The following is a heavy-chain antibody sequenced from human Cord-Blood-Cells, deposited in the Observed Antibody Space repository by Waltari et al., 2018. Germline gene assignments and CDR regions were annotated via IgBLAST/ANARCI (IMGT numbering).Heavy chain of an antibody. V-gene: IGHV4-4*07. CDR3: ARDGSSWYNWFDP. CDR2: IYTSGST. Sequence: QVQLQESGPGLVKPSETLSLTCTGSGGPISSHSWSWIRQPAGKGLEWIGRIYTSGSTNYNPSLKSRVTMSVDTSKNQFSLKLSSVTAADTAVYYCARDGSSWYNWFDPWGQGTLVTVSS. CDR1: GGPISSHS. J-gene: IGHJ5*02. D-gene: IGHD6-13*01.